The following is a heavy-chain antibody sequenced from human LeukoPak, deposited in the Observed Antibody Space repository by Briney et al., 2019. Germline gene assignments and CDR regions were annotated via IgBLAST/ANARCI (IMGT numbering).Heavy chain of an antibody. J-gene: IGHJ3*02. V-gene: IGHV1-69*02. Sequence: SVKVSYKPSGGTFSGSTVNWVRQAPGQGLEWMGRIIPIIRIPNYAQKFQGRVTISADKSTSTAYMDLRSLRSDDTAVYYCATTRQDSEGAFDIWGQGTMVTVSS. CDR2: IIPIIRIP. D-gene: IGHD1-1*01. CDR1: GGTFSGST. CDR3: ATTRQDSEGAFDI.